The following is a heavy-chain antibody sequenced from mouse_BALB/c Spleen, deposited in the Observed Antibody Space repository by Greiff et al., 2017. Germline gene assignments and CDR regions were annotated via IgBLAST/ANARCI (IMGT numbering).Heavy chain of an antibody. Sequence: DVKLQESGGGLVQPGGSLKLSCAASGFTFSSYTMSWVRQTPGKRLEWVAYISNGGGSTYYPDTVKGRFTISRDNAKNTLYLQMSSLKSEDTAMYYCARGTLYFDVWGAGTTVTVSS. CDR1: GFTFSSYT. D-gene: IGHD3-3*01. CDR2: ISNGGGST. V-gene: IGHV5-12-2*01. J-gene: IGHJ1*01. CDR3: ARGTLYFDV.